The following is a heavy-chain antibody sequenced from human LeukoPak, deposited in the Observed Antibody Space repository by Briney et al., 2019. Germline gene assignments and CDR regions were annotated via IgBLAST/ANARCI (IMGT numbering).Heavy chain of an antibody. CDR2: INHSGST. Sequence: SETLSLTCAVYGGSFSGYYWSWIRQPPGKGLEWIGEINHSGSTNYNPSLKSRVTISVDTSKNQFSLKLSSVAAADTAVYYCARDPIGSGYDFDYWGQGTLVTVSS. J-gene: IGHJ4*02. V-gene: IGHV4-34*01. D-gene: IGHD5-12*01. CDR1: GGSFSGYY. CDR3: ARDPIGSGYDFDY.